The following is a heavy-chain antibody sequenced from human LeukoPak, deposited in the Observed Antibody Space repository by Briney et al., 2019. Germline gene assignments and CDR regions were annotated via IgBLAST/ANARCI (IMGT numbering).Heavy chain of an antibody. Sequence: GGSLRLSCAATGFRFDAYAMSWVRQAPGKGLDWVAAISRSGSLSTYAASVKGRFTISRDNSKDMLYLQMHSLRAEDTALYYCARNAASDYYYYLGVWGKGTTVTVSS. CDR2: ISRSGSLS. CDR3: ARNAASDYYYYLGV. J-gene: IGHJ6*03. D-gene: IGHD6-25*01. V-gene: IGHV3-23*01. CDR1: GFRFDAYA.